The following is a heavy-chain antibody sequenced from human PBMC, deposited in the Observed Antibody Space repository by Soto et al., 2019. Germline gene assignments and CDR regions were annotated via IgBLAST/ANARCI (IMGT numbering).Heavy chain of an antibody. CDR2: IKSKTDGGTT. V-gene: IGHV3-15*01. CDR1: GFTFSNAW. J-gene: IGHJ6*03. Sequence: GGSLRLSCAASGFTFSNAWMSWVRQAPGKGLEWVGRIKSKTDGGTTDYAAPVKGRFTISRDDSKNTLYLQMNSLKTEDTAVYYCRSQPQTVTTSINYYYYMDVWGKGTTVTVSS. D-gene: IGHD4-17*01. CDR3: RSQPQTVTTSINYYYYMDV.